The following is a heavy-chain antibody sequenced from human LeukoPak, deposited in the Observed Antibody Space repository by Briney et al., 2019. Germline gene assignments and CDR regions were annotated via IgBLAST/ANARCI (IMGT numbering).Heavy chain of an antibody. CDR3: AKDGGGSYYEY. Sequence: PGRSLRLSCAASGFTLSNYGMHWVRQAPGKGREGVAVIWYDGSNKYYADSVKGRFTISRDNSKNTLYLQMNSLRAEDTAVYYCAKDGGGSYYEYWGQGTLVTVSS. CDR2: IWYDGSNK. J-gene: IGHJ4*02. V-gene: IGHV3-33*06. CDR1: GFTLSNYG. D-gene: IGHD1-26*01.